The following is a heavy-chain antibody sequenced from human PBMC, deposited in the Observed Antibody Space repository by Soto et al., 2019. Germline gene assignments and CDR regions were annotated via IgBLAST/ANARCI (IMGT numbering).Heavy chain of an antibody. D-gene: IGHD1-26*01. CDR1: GYTFTSYG. V-gene: IGHV1-69*10. Sequence: SVKVSCKASGYTFTSYGISWVRLAPGQGLEWMGWIIPILGIANYAQKFQGRVTITADKSTSTAYMELSSLRSEDTAVYYCARDNRVGATTSELYYYYGMDVWGQGTTVTVSS. CDR2: IIPILGIA. CDR3: ARDNRVGATTSELYYYYGMDV. J-gene: IGHJ6*02.